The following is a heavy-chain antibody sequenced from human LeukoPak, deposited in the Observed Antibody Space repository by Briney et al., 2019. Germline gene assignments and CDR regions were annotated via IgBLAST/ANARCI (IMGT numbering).Heavy chain of an antibody. CDR1: GFTFSSYA. V-gene: IGHV3-23*01. Sequence: PGGSLTLSCAASGFTFSSYAMSWVRQAPGKGLEWVSAIGYSGGDTYYAASVKGRFTISRDNSKNTLYLQMNSLRAEDTALYYCAKQVTAPGPIDYRGQGALVTVSS. CDR3: AKQVTAPGPIDY. D-gene: IGHD2-21*02. CDR2: IGYSGGDT. J-gene: IGHJ4*01.